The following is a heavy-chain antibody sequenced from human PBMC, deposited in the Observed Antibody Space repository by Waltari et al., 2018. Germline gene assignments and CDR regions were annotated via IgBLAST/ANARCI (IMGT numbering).Heavy chain of an antibody. CDR3: ASYDFWSGYVFVY. CDR1: GGSISSSSYY. J-gene: IGHJ4*02. V-gene: IGHV4-39*01. D-gene: IGHD3-3*01. Sequence: QLQLQESGPGLVKPSETLSLTCTVSGGSISSSSYYWGWIRQPPGKGLEWIGSIYYSGSTYYNPSLKSRVTISVDTSKNQFSLKLSSVTAADTAVYYCASYDFWSGYVFVYWGQGTLVTVSS. CDR2: IYYSGST.